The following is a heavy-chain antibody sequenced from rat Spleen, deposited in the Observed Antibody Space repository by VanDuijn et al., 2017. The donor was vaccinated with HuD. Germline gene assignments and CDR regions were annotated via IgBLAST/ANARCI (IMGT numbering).Heavy chain of an antibody. CDR2: ITPSGNTT. Sequence: EVQLVGSGGGLVQPGGSLKLSCVASGFTFSNYGMHWIRQAPTTGLEWVASITPSGNTTYYRESVKGRFTISRDNAKSTLYLQMDSLRSEDTATYYCTTNSYGSYYSYYVMDAWGQGASVTVSS. CDR3: TTNSYGSYYSYYVMDA. CDR1: GFTFSNYG. J-gene: IGHJ4*01. V-gene: IGHV5-19*01. D-gene: IGHD1-12*02.